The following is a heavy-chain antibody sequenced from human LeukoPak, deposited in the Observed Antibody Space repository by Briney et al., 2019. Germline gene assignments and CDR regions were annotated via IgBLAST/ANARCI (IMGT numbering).Heavy chain of an antibody. D-gene: IGHD2-2*01. CDR2: IKQDGSEK. CDR1: GFTFSSYG. CDR3: ARDIVVVPAAMLSGPVDY. J-gene: IGHJ4*02. V-gene: IGHV3-7*01. Sequence: PGGSLRLSCAASGFTFSSYGMHWVRQAPGKGLEWVANIKQDGSEKYYVDSVKGRFTISRDNAKNSLYLQMNSLRAEDTAVYYCARDIVVVPAAMLSGPVDYWGQGTLVTVSS.